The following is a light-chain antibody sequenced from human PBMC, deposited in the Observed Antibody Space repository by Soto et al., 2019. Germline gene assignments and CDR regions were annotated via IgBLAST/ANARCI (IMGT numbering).Light chain of an antibody. J-gene: IGKJ3*01. Sequence: EIVLTQSPGTLSLSPGERATLSCRASQSVSSSYLAWYRQRPGQAPRFLIYGASIRATGIPDRFSGSGSGTDFTLTISRLEPEDFAVYYCQQFGSSPSFGPGTTVDI. CDR2: GAS. CDR3: QQFGSSPS. CDR1: QSVSSSY. V-gene: IGKV3-20*01.